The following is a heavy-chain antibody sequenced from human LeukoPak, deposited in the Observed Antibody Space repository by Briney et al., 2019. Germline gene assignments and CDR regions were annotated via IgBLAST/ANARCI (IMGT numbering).Heavy chain of an antibody. CDR3: ARELGSWRQQTRRHFDY. V-gene: IGHV1-3*01. CDR2: INAGNGNT. J-gene: IGHJ4*02. Sequence: GASVKVSCKASGYTFTSYAMHWVRQAPGQRLEWMGWINAGNGNTKYSQKFQGRVTITRDTSASTAYMELSSLRSEDTAVYYCARELGSWRQQTRRHFDYWGQGTLVTVSS. CDR1: GYTFTSYA. D-gene: IGHD6-13*01.